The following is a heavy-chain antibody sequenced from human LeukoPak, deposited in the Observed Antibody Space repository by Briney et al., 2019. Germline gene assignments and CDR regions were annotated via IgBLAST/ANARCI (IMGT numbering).Heavy chain of an antibody. CDR3: AQSERCLPADIDY. Sequence: PSETLSLTCTVSGGSISSGDYYWSCIRQPPGKGLESIGYIYDSRSTYYNPSLKSLVTISVDTSKNQFSLKLSSVTAAETAVYYCAQSERCLPADIDYWGQGTLVTVSS. CDR1: GGSISSGDYY. CDR2: IYDSRST. J-gene: IGHJ4*02. D-gene: IGHD5-24*01. V-gene: IGHV4-30-4*01.